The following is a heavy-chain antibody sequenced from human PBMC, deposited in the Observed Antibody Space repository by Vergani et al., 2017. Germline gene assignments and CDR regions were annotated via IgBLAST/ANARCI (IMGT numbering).Heavy chain of an antibody. D-gene: IGHD6-19*01. Sequence: EVQLVESGGGLVQPGRSLRLSCAASGFTFDDYAMHWVRQAPGKGLEWVSGISWNSGSIGYADSVKGRFTISRDNAKNSLYLQMNSLRAEDTALYYCAKGAVAGDYWGQGTLVTVSS. CDR3: AKGAVAGDY. V-gene: IGHV3-9*01. CDR2: ISWNSGSI. CDR1: GFTFDDYA. J-gene: IGHJ4*02.